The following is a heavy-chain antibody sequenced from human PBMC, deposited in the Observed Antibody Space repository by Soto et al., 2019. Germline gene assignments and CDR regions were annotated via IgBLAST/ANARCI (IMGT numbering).Heavy chain of an antibody. CDR1: GFTFSSYA. CDR3: ANPKLQWLLPQFFQH. CDR2: ISGSGGST. Sequence: PGGSLRLSCAASGFTFSSYAMSWVRQAPGKGLEWVSAISGSGGSTYYADSVKGRFTISRDNSKNTLYLQMNSLRAEDTAVYYCANPKLQWLLPQFFQHWGQGTLVTVSS. J-gene: IGHJ1*01. V-gene: IGHV3-23*01. D-gene: IGHD6-19*01.